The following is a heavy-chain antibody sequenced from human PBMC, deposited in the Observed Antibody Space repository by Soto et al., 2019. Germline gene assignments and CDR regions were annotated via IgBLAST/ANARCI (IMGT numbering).Heavy chain of an antibody. Sequence: PSETLSLTGAVSGGAISSSDNSWSWIRQPPGKGLEWIGYISHSGSTYYNPSLKSRVTISVDRSNNQFSLKLNSVTAADTAVYYCTRDAPLWFGELSQWGRGTLVTVSS. V-gene: IGHV4-30-2*01. CDR1: GGAISSSDNS. D-gene: IGHD3-10*01. J-gene: IGHJ4*02. CDR3: TRDAPLWFGELSQ. CDR2: ISHSGST.